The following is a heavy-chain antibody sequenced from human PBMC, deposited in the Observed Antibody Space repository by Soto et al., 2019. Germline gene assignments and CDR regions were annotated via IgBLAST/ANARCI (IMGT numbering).Heavy chain of an antibody. Sequence: QLQLQESGPGLVNPSETLSLTCTVSGGSIDSTGYFWGWIRQPPGKGLEWIGGAYYSGSTYFNPSLKSRVTISVDTSKNLFSLRLSSVTAADTAVYYCARHGLASSGWTAAGFDYWGQGTLVTVSS. CDR1: GGSIDSTGYF. V-gene: IGHV4-39*01. J-gene: IGHJ4*02. D-gene: IGHD6-19*01. CDR3: ARHGLASSGWTAAGFDY. CDR2: AYYSGST.